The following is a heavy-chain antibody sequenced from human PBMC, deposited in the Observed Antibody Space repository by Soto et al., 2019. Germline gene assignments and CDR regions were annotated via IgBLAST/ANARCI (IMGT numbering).Heavy chain of an antibody. V-gene: IGHV3-33*01. CDR2: IWFDGSNK. J-gene: IGHJ4*02. CDR3: ARWGPLYCSSTSCSFDY. D-gene: IGHD2-2*01. Sequence: GGSLRLSCAASGFTFSSYGMNWVRQAPGKGLEWVAVIWFDGSNKYYADSVKGRFIISRDNSKNALYLQMNSLRAEDMAVYYCARWGPLYCSSTSCSFDYWGLGTLVTVSS. CDR1: GFTFSSYG.